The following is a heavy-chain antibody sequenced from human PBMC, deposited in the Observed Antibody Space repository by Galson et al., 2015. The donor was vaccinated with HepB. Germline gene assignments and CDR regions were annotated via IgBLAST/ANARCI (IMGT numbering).Heavy chain of an antibody. Sequence: CAISGDSVSSNSAAWNWIRQSPSRGLEWLGRTYYRSKWYNDSAVFVKSRITINPDTSKNQFSLQLNSVTPEDTAVYYCARGDYFRFDPWGQGTLVTVSS. CDR1: GDSVSSNSAA. J-gene: IGHJ5*02. CDR3: ARGDYFRFDP. V-gene: IGHV6-1*01. D-gene: IGHD3-10*01. CDR2: TYYRSKWYN.